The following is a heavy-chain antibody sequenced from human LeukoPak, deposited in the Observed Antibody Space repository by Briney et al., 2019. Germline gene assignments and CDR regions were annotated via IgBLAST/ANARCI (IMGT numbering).Heavy chain of an antibody. Sequence: GGSLRLSCAASGFTFSSYAMSWVRRAPGKGLEWVSAISGSGGSTYYADSVKGRFTISRDNSKNTLYLQMNSLRAEDTAVYYCAKEKKAIVVVVTSFDYWGQGTLVTVSS. D-gene: IGHD2-15*01. CDR1: GFTFSSYA. J-gene: IGHJ4*02. V-gene: IGHV3-23*01. CDR2: ISGSGGST. CDR3: AKEKKAIVVVVTSFDY.